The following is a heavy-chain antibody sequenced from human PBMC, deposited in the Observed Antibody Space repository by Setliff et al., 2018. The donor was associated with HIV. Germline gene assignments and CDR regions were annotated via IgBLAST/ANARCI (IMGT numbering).Heavy chain of an antibody. J-gene: IGHJ4*02. CDR2: INRDNGGI. V-gene: IGHV1-2*06. CDR1: GYSFTAYQ. Sequence: ASVKVSCKTFGYSFTAYQMHWLRQAPGQGLEWMGRINRDNGGIDYAQKFQGRVTVTRDTSINTAYMELSSLRYDDTAVYYCARAWGLETSTGFDYWGQGTLVTVSS. D-gene: IGHD4-4*01. CDR3: ARAWGLETSTGFDY.